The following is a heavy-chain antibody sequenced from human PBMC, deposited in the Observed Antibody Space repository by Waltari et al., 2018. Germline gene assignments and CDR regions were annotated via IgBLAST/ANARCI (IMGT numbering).Heavy chain of an antibody. J-gene: IGHJ4*02. V-gene: IGHV4-34*01. CDR1: GGSFSGYY. Sequence: QVQLQQWGAGLLKPSETLSLTCAVYGGSFSGYYWSWIRQPPGKGLEGIGEINHSGSTNYNPSLKSRVTISVDTSKNQFSLKLSSVTAADTAVYYCARGRKSKNYGSGSYYNYWGQGTLVTVSS. CDR2: INHSGST. CDR3: ARGRKSKNYGSGSYYNY. D-gene: IGHD3-10*01.